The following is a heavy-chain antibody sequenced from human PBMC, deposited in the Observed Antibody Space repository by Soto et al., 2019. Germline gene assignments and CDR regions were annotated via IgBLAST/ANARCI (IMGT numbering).Heavy chain of an antibody. V-gene: IGHV4-59*01. CDR3: ARRRGYSLDY. CDR1: GGSISSYY. CDR2: IYYSGST. D-gene: IGHD5-18*01. J-gene: IGHJ4*02. Sequence: QVQLQESGPGLVKPSETLSLTCTVSGGSISSYYWSWIRQPPGKGLEWIGYIYYSGSTNYNPSLTSRVTISVDTSKNQFSLKLSSVTAADTAVYYCARRRGYSLDYWGQGTLVTVSS.